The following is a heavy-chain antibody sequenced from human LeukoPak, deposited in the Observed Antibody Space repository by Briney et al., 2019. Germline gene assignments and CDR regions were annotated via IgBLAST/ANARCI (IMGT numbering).Heavy chain of an antibody. CDR3: AHRDCGYFDY. D-gene: IGHD2-21*01. Sequence: SGPTLVKPTQTLTLTCTFSGFSLTTSEVAVGWIRQPPGKALEWLALIYGAGEIHYSPSLNNGLTITKDTSKNQVVLTMTNMDPVDTATYLCAHRDCGYFDYWGQGTLVTVSS. CDR2: IYGAGEI. V-gene: IGHV2-5*02. CDR1: GFSLTTSEVA. J-gene: IGHJ4*02.